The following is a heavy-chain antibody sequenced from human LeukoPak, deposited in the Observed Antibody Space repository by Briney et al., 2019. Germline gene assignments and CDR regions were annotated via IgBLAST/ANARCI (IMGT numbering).Heavy chain of an antibody. Sequence: GASVKVSCKASGYTFTSYYMHWVRQAPGQGLEWMGWINPNGGDTNYAQKFQGRVTMTRDTSISTAYMALSRLKYDDTAVYYCAREYYYASGNYYNRIDYWGQGTLATVSS. CDR3: AREYYYASGNYYNRIDY. D-gene: IGHD3-10*01. CDR1: GYTFTSYY. CDR2: INPNGGDT. V-gene: IGHV1-2*02. J-gene: IGHJ4*02.